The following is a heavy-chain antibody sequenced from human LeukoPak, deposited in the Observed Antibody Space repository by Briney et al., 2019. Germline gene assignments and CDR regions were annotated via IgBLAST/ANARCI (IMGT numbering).Heavy chain of an antibody. CDR1: GGSFSGYY. CDR2: INHSGST. Sequence: SETLSLTCAVYGGSFSGYYWSWIRQPPGKGLEWIGEINHSGSTNYNPSLKSRVTISVDTSKNQFSLKLSSVTAADTAVYYCARGAKVITFEGVIGLYYFDYWGQGTLVTVSS. CDR3: ARGAKVITFEGVIGLYYFDY. D-gene: IGHD3-16*02. J-gene: IGHJ4*02. V-gene: IGHV4-34*01.